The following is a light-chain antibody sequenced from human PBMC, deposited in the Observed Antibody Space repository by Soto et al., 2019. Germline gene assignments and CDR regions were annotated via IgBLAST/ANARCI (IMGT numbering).Light chain of an antibody. CDR3: QQRSIWPPDT. V-gene: IGKV3-11*01. Sequence: EIVLTQSPATLSLSPGERATLSCRASQSVSSYLAWYQQKPGQAPRLLIYDAPNRATGIPARFSGSGSGTDFTLTISSLEPEDFAVYYCQQRSIWPPDTFGQGTKVDIK. CDR1: QSVSSY. CDR2: DAP. J-gene: IGKJ2*01.